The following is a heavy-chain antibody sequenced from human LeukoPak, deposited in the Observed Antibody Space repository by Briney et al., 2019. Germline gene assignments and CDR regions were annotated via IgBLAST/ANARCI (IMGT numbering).Heavy chain of an antibody. V-gene: IGHV4-59*01. Sequence: SETLSLTCSVSGGSISNYYWSWIRRPPGKELEWIGYIHYSGGTNYKPSLKSRVTISVDTSKSQFSLKLNSVSAADTAVYYCARVLKSGPYYYFDTWGQGTLVTVSS. CDR1: GGSISNYY. CDR3: ARVLKSGPYYYFDT. CDR2: IHYSGGT. J-gene: IGHJ5*02. D-gene: IGHD3-10*01.